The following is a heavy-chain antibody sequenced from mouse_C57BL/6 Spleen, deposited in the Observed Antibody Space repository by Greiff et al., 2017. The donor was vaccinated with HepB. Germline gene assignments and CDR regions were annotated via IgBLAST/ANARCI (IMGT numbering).Heavy chain of an antibody. CDR1: GYAFTNYL. D-gene: IGHD2-4*01. CDR3: ARSDYDDETGFDY. V-gene: IGHV1-54*01. CDR2: INPGSGGT. J-gene: IGHJ2*01. Sequence: VKLLESGAELVRPGTSVKVSCKASGYAFTNYLIEWVKQRPGQGLEWIGVINPGSGGTNYNEKFKGKATLTADKSSSTAYMQLSSLTSEDSAVYFCARSDYDDETGFDYWGQGTTLTVSS.